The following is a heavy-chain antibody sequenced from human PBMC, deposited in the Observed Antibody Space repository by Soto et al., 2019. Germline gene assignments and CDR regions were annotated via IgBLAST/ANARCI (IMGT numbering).Heavy chain of an antibody. Sequence: SVKVSCKASGGTFSSYTISWVRQAPGQGLEWMGRIIPILGIANYAQKFQGRVTITADKSTSTAYMELSSLRSEDTAVYYCARESSVYCSGGSCDHYYYYYMDVWGKGTTVTVSS. CDR1: GGTFSSYT. D-gene: IGHD2-15*01. CDR2: IIPILGIA. CDR3: ARESSVYCSGGSCDHYYYYYMDV. V-gene: IGHV1-69*04. J-gene: IGHJ6*03.